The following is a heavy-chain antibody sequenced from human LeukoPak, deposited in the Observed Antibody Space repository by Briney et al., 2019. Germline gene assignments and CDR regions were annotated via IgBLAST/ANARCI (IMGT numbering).Heavy chain of an antibody. CDR3: ARDRTEQWLGNYYYYGMDV. J-gene: IGHJ6*02. Sequence: ASVKVSCKASGYTFTGYYMHWVRQAPGQGLEWRGWINPNSGGTNYAQKFQGRVTMTRDTSISTAYVELSRLRSDDTAVYYCARDRTEQWLGNYYYYGMDVWGQGTTVTVSS. V-gene: IGHV1-2*02. D-gene: IGHD6-19*01. CDR2: INPNSGGT. CDR1: GYTFTGYY.